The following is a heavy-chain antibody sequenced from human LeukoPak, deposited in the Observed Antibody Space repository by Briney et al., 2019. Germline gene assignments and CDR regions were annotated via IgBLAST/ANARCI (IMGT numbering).Heavy chain of an antibody. CDR1: GGSFSGYY. CDR3: ARLNKPGWFDP. D-gene: IGHD1-14*01. J-gene: IGHJ5*02. V-gene: IGHV4-34*12. Sequence: SETLSLTCAVYGGSFSGYYWSWLRQPPGKGLEWIANIFYTGNTYYNPSLKSRVTISIDTSKNQFSLRLNSVTATDTAVYYCARLNKPGWFDPWGQGTLVTVSS. CDR2: IFYTGNT.